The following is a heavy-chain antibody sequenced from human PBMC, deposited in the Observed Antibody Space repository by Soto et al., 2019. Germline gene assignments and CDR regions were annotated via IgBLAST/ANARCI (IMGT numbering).Heavy chain of an antibody. J-gene: IGHJ4*02. CDR1: GLTFSDYG. V-gene: IGHV3-30*18. CDR2: MSYAGTYK. D-gene: IGHD6-6*01. Sequence: QVQLVESGGGVVQPGRSLRLSCAVSGLTFSDYGMHWVRQAPGKGLEWVAVMSYAGTYKYYADSVKGRFTISRDLSGNTLFLQMNSLRLEDTAVYFCAKEMYPRTVLDSSSPWGDYWGQGTLVTVSS. CDR3: AKEMYPRTVLDSSSPWGDY.